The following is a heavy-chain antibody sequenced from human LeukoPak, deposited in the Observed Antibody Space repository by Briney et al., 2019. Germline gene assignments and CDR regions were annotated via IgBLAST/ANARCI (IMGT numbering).Heavy chain of an antibody. V-gene: IGHV4-59*01. CDR3: ARGYSSSWNYLDY. J-gene: IGHJ4*02. D-gene: IGHD6-13*01. CDR2: VFDSGST. Sequence: PSETLSLTCTVSGGSISNYWWSWIRQPPGKGLEWIGYVFDSGSTNYNPSLKSRVTISVDTSKKQFSLKVSSVTAADTAVYYCARGYSSSWNYLDYWGQGTLVTVSS. CDR1: GGSISNYW.